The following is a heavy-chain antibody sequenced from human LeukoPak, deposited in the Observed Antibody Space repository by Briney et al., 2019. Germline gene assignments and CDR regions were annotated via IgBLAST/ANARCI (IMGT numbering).Heavy chain of an antibody. D-gene: IGHD4-23*01. CDR2: IIPIFGTA. J-gene: IGHJ5*02. CDR3: ARTPTVVNGWFDP. Sequence: SVKVCCKASGGTFSSYAISWVRQAPGQGLEWMGGIIPIFGTANYAQKFQGRVTITTDESTSTAYMELSSLRSDDTAVYYCARTPTVVNGWFDPWGQGTLVTVSS. V-gene: IGHV1-69*05. CDR1: GGTFSSYA.